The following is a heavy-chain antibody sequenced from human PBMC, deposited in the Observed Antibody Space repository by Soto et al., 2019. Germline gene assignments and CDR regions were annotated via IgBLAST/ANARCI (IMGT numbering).Heavy chain of an antibody. Sequence: ASVKVSCKASGYTFTNYGISWVRQAPGQVLEWMGWISAYNGNTNYAQKIQGRVTMTTDTSTSTAYMELRSLRSDDTAVYYCARAVDYYDSSGYYTHEYFQHWGQGTLVTVSS. J-gene: IGHJ1*01. V-gene: IGHV1-18*01. CDR3: ARAVDYYDSSGYYTHEYFQH. CDR2: ISAYNGNT. CDR1: GYTFTNYG. D-gene: IGHD3-22*01.